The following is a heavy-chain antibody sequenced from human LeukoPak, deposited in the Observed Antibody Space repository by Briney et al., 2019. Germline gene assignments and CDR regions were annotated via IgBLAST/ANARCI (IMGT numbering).Heavy chain of an antibody. CDR3: ARGYDILTGDNYFDY. V-gene: IGHV3-13*01. CDR1: GFTFSSYD. Sequence: GGSLRLSCAASGFTFSSYDMHWVRQATGKSLEWVLAIGTAGDTYYPGSVKGRFTISRESAKSSLYLQMNSLRAGDTAVYYCARGYDILTGDNYFDYWGQGTLVTVSS. J-gene: IGHJ4*02. CDR2: IGTAGDT. D-gene: IGHD3-9*01.